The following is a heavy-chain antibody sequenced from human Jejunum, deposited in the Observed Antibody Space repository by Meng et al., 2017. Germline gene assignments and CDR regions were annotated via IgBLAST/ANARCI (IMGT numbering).Heavy chain of an antibody. D-gene: IGHD5-12*01. CDR3: ANGYSPDY. CDR1: GFTFSSYA. J-gene: IGHJ4*01. CDR2: INSGGGGT. V-gene: IGHV3-23*01. Sequence: VGSLRLSCAASGFTFSSYAMSWVRQAPGKGLEWVSGINSGGGGTYYADSVKGRFTISRDNSKNTLYMQMNSLRVEDTAVYYCANGYSPDYWGHGTLVTVSS.